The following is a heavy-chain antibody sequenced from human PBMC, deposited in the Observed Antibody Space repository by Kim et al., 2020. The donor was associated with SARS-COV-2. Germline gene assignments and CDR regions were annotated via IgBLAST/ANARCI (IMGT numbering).Heavy chain of an antibody. Sequence: GGSLRLSWAASGFTFSSYAMHWVRQAPGKGLEWVAVISYDGSNKYYADSVKGRFTISRDNSKNTLYLQMNSLRAEDTAVYYCARDHYDSSGYLDFWGQGT. D-gene: IGHD3-22*01. V-gene: IGHV3-30*04. CDR3: ARDHYDSSGYLDF. J-gene: IGHJ4*02. CDR1: GFTFSSYA. CDR2: ISYDGSNK.